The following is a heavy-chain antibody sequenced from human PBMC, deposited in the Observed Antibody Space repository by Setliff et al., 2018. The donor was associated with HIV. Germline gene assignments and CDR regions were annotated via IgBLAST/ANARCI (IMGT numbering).Heavy chain of an antibody. CDR2: INPGHGTT. D-gene: IGHD3-16*01. V-gene: IGHV1-46*02. CDR3: ARAYVSEWIQVWFDY. CDR1: GYSFNTYY. J-gene: IGHJ4*02. Sequence: GASVKVSCKASGYSFNTYYIHWIRQAPEQGLEWMGIINPGHGTTHYALQFQGRFTISRDNAKNSLYLQMSRLRVEDTAVYYCARAYVSEWIQVWFDYWGQGTLVTVSS.